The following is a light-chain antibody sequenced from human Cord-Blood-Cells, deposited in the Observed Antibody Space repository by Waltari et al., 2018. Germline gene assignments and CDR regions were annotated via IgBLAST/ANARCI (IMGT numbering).Light chain of an antibody. J-gene: IGLJ3*02. V-gene: IGLV2-14*01. CDR3: SSYTSSSTLV. Sequence: QSALTQPASVSGSPGQSITISCTGTSSDVGGYNYVSWYQQHPGKDPKLMIYDVSNRPSGVSKRFSVSKSGNTASLTISGLQAEDEADYYCSSYTSSSTLVFGGGTKLTVL. CDR1: SSDVGGYNY. CDR2: DVS.